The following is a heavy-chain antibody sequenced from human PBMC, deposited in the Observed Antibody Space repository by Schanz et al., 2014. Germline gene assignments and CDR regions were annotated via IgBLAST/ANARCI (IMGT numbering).Heavy chain of an antibody. J-gene: IGHJ4*02. CDR1: GFTFSRYW. CDR3: ARVLGGDEGLDQ. CDR2: IKQDGSAK. D-gene: IGHD4-17*01. Sequence: EVQLVESGGGLVQPGGSLRLCCVASGFTFSRYWMTWVRQAPGKGLEWVANIKQDGSAKSYVDSVKGRFTISRDNPKNSLCLQMNSLRAEDTALYYCARVLGGDEGLDQWGQGTLVTVSS. V-gene: IGHV3-7*01.